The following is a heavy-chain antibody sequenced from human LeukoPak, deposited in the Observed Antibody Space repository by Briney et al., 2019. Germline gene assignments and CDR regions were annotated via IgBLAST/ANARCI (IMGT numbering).Heavy chain of an antibody. CDR1: GFTFRSYW. J-gene: IGHJ4*02. V-gene: IGHV3-74*01. Sequence: GSLRLSCAASGFTFRSYWMHWVRQAPGKGLVWVSRINTAGNSISYADSVKGRFTISRDNAKNTLYLQINSLRVEDTAVYYCARGAVAGTYFDYWGQGTLVTVSS. CDR2: INTAGNSI. D-gene: IGHD6-19*01. CDR3: ARGAVAGTYFDY.